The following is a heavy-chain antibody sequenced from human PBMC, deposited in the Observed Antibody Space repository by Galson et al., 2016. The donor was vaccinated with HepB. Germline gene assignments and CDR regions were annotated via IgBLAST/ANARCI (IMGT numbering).Heavy chain of an antibody. V-gene: IGHV3-30*18. Sequence: SLRLSCAASGFTFSTYGMHWVRQAPGEGLEWVAVISHDGSNKYYADTVKGRFTISRDNSKNTLFLQMNSLRAEDTAVYYCAKDQGGLRYYDWLTYTPLDYGGQGTLVTVSS. D-gene: IGHD3-9*01. J-gene: IGHJ4*02. CDR2: ISHDGSNK. CDR3: AKDQGGLRYYDWLTYTPLDY. CDR1: GFTFSTYG.